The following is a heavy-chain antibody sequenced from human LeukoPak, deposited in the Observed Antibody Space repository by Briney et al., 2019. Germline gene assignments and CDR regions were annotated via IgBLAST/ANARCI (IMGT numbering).Heavy chain of an antibody. CDR1: GFTFSSYW. V-gene: IGHV3-7*01. CDR3: ARAGRGIFGVVIISAMDV. J-gene: IGHJ6*02. CDR2: IKQDGSEK. D-gene: IGHD3-3*01. Sequence: GGSLKLSCAASGFTFSSYWMSWVRQAPGKGLEWVANIKQDGSEKYYVDSVKGRFTISRDNAKNSLYLQMNSLRAEDTAVYYCARAGRGIFGVVIISAMDVWGQGTTVTVSS.